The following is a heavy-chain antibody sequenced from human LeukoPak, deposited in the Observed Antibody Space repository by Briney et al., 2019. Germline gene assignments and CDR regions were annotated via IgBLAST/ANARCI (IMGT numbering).Heavy chain of an antibody. Sequence: GGSLRLSCAASGFTFSGSAMHWVRQASGKGLEWVGRIRSKANSYATAYAASVKGRFTISRDDSKNTAYLQMNSLKTEDTAVFYCTSPSYYYYGMDVWGQGTTVTASS. J-gene: IGHJ6*02. CDR2: IRSKANSYAT. CDR1: GFTFSGSA. V-gene: IGHV3-73*01. CDR3: TSPSYYYYGMDV.